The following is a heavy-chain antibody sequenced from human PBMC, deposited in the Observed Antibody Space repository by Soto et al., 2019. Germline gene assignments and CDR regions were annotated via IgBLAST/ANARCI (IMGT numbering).Heavy chain of an antibody. CDR1: GFTFSSYG. Sequence: GGSLRLSCAASGFTFSSYGMHWVRQAPGKGLEWVAVIWYDGSNKYYADSVKGRFTISRDNSKNTLYLQMNSLRAEDTAVYYCARDSYPDYGDYEGPYRGSAFDIWGQGTMVTVSS. CDR3: ARDSYPDYGDYEGPYRGSAFDI. V-gene: IGHV3-33*01. J-gene: IGHJ3*02. CDR2: IWYDGSNK. D-gene: IGHD4-17*01.